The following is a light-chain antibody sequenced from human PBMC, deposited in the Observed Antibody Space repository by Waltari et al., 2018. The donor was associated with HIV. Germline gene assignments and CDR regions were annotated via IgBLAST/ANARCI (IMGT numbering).Light chain of an antibody. J-gene: IGLJ2*01. CDR1: TANTGANF. V-gene: IGLV1-47*01. Sequence: QSVLTQPPSASGTPGQKVTISCSGGTANTGANFVFWFQQFPGPAPKLLIYRDNLRHSGVPARFSGSKSGTSASLTISGLRSDDEAHYFCAVLDDTLGGGVFGGGTKLTVL. CDR3: AVLDDTLGGGV. CDR2: RDN.